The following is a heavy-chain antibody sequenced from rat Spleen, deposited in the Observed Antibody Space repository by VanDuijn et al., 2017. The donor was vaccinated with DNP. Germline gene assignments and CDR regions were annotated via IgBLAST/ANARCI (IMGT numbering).Heavy chain of an antibody. V-gene: IGHV5S10*01. Sequence: EVQLVESGGGLVQPGRALKLPCAASGFTFSDYNMAWVRQAPKKGLEWVATISYDGSRTYYRDSVKGRFTISRDNAKSTLYLQMDSLRSEDTATYYCATQGQLGITWFAYWGQGTLVTVSS. CDR2: ISYDGSRT. CDR3: ATQGQLGITWFAY. D-gene: IGHD1-10*01. J-gene: IGHJ3*01. CDR1: GFTFSDYN.